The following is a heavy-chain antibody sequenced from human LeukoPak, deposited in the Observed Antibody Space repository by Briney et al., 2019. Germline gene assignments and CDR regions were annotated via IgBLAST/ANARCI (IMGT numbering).Heavy chain of an antibody. CDR3: SRAPLTYGGNFPPRY. V-gene: IGHV3-74*01. CDR2: VNSDGSST. Sequence: QPGGSLRLSCAASGFIFKLYWMHWVRQAPGKGLMWVSRVNSDGSSTNYADSVKGRFTISRDNAKNSLYLQMNSLRDEDTAVYYCSRAPLTYGGNFPPRYWGQGTLVTVSS. CDR1: GFIFKLYW. J-gene: IGHJ4*02. D-gene: IGHD4-23*01.